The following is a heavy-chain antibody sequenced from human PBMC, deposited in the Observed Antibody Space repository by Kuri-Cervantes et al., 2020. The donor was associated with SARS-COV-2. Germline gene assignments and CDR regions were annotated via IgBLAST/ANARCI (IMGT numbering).Heavy chain of an antibody. CDR2: IYPGDSDT. Sequence: KVSCKGSGYSFISYWIAWVRQMPGKGLEWMGVIYPGDSDTSYSPSFQGQVTISADKSISTAYLQWSSLKASDTAMYYCARLSSAVAGNSQVDYWGQGTLVTVSS. D-gene: IGHD6-19*01. V-gene: IGHV5-51*01. J-gene: IGHJ4*02. CDR3: ARLSSAVAGNSQVDY. CDR1: GYSFISYW.